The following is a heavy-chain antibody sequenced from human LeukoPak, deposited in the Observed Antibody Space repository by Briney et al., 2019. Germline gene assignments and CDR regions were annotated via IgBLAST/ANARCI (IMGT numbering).Heavy chain of an antibody. J-gene: IGHJ4*02. V-gene: IGHV1-69*04. Sequence: ASVKVSCKASGGTFSSYAISWVRQAPGQGLEWMGRIIPILGIANYAQKFQGRVTITADKSTSTAYMELSSLRSEDTAVYYCARWVTAMVTGYFDYWGQGTLVTVSS. D-gene: IGHD5-18*01. CDR2: IIPILGIA. CDR3: ARWVTAMVTGYFDY. CDR1: GGTFSSYA.